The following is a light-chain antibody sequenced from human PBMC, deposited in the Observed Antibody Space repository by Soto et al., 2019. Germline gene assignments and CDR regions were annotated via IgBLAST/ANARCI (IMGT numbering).Light chain of an antibody. CDR3: SSFTSRFTFV. CDR1: RSYVGAYNY. CDR2: EVT. J-gene: IGLJ1*01. V-gene: IGLV2-14*01. Sequence: QSALTQPASVSGAPGQSIAISCTGARSYVGAYNYVSWYQQHPGKAPKLMISEVTNRPSGVSDRFSGSKSGNTASLTISGLQAEDEADYYCSSFTSRFTFVFGTGTKVTVL.